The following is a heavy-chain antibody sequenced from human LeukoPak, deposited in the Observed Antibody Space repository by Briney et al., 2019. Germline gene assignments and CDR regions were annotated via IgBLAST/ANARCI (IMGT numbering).Heavy chain of an antibody. CDR2: INWNSGTI. D-gene: IGHD2-15*01. CDR3: ARDRFRYCSGAYCSHFEF. J-gene: IGHJ4*02. V-gene: IGHV3-9*03. Sequence: GGSLRLSCAASGFIFDDYAMHWVRQAPGKGLEWVSGINWNSGTIGYADSVKGRFTISRDNAKNSLYLQMNSLRADDMAFYYCARDRFRYCSGAYCSHFEFWGQGTLVSVSS. CDR1: GFIFDDYA.